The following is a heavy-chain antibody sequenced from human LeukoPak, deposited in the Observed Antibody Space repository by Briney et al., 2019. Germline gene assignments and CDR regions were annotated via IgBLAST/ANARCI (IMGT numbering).Heavy chain of an antibody. Sequence: PSETLSLTCAVYGGSFSGYYWSWIRQPPGKGLVWIGEINHSGSTNYNPSLKGRVTISVDTSKNQFSLKLSSVAAADTAVYYCARGYSPIVVVPAAPIRWFDPWGQGTLVTVSS. CDR3: ARGYSPIVVVPAAPIRWFDP. CDR1: GGSFSGYY. D-gene: IGHD2-2*01. V-gene: IGHV4-34*01. J-gene: IGHJ5*02. CDR2: INHSGST.